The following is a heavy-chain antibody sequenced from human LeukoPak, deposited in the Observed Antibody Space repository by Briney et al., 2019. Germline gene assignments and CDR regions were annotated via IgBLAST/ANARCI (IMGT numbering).Heavy chain of an antibody. D-gene: IGHD3-9*01. Sequence: GGSLRLSCVASGFIFSSYEMNWVRQAPGKGLEWVSLISSSGSTIYYADSVKGRFTISRDNAKNSLYLQMNSLRAEDTDVYYCASEDTHHVLRYFDWLIHYWGQGTLVTVSS. CDR1: GFIFSSYE. V-gene: IGHV3-48*03. CDR3: ASEDTHHVLRYFDWLIHY. CDR2: ISSSGSTI. J-gene: IGHJ4*02.